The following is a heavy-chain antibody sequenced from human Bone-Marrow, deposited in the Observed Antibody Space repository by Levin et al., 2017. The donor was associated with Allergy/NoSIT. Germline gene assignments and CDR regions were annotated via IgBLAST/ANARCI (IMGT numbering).Heavy chain of an antibody. Sequence: ASVKVFCKASGYNFTANYMHWVRQAPGQGLEWMGWINPNSGVTNFAQKFQGRVSMTRDTSISTAYMELSRLRSDDTAVYYWARGGGRQPAHYYYYYGMDVWGQGTTVTVSS. CDR2: INPNSGVT. D-gene: IGHD3-16*01. V-gene: IGHV1-2*02. J-gene: IGHJ6*02. CDR3: ARGGGRQPAHYYYYYGMDV. CDR1: GYNFTANY.